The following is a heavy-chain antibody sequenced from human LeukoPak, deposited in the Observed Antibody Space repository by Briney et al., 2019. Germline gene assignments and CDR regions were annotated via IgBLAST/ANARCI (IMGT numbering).Heavy chain of an antibody. CDR2: ISVSSGDT. J-gene: IGHJ4*02. D-gene: IGHD3-10*01. V-gene: IGHV3-23*01. Sequence: PGGSLRLSCAASGFTFSNYAMNWVRQAPGKGLEWVSTISVSSGDTYYADSVKGRFTTSRDNSKNTLYLQVNSLRAEDTAIYYCAKGITSHDFFSRGDWGQGTLVTVSS. CDR1: GFTFSNYA. CDR3: AKGITSHDFFSRGD.